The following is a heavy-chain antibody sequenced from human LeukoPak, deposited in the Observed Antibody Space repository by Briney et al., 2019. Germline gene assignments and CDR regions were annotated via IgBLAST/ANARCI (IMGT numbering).Heavy chain of an antibody. J-gene: IGHJ5*02. D-gene: IGHD5-18*01. CDR3: ARDVDTAMVSGNWFDP. Sequence: SVKVSCKASGGTFSSYAISWVRQAPGQGLEWMGGIIPVFGTANYAQKFQGRVTITADESTSTAYMELSSLRSEDTAVYYCARDVDTAMVSGNWFDPWGQGTLVTVSS. V-gene: IGHV1-69*13. CDR1: GGTFSSYA. CDR2: IIPVFGTA.